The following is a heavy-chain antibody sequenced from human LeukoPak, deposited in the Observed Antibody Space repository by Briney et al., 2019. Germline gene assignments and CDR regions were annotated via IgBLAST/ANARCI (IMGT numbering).Heavy chain of an antibody. Sequence: ASVKVSCKASGGTFSNSAISWVRQAPGQGLEWMGGIIPIFGTANYAQRFQGRVTITADESTSTAYMELSSLRSEDTAVYYCARGRVVVTAYYYYYYMDVWGKGTTVTISS. CDR3: ARGRVVVTAYYYYYYMDV. CDR1: GGTFSNSA. D-gene: IGHD2-21*02. J-gene: IGHJ6*03. V-gene: IGHV1-69*13. CDR2: IIPIFGTA.